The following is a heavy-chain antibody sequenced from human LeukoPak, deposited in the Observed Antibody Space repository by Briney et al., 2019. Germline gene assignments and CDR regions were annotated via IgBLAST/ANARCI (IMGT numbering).Heavy chain of an antibody. D-gene: IGHD3-10*01. CDR1: GGTFSSYA. V-gene: IGHV1-69*06. CDR3: ARDLIMVRGVITTGYFDY. J-gene: IGHJ4*02. Sequence: SVKVSCKASGGTFSSYAISWVRQAPGQGLEWMGGITPIFGTANYAQKFQGRVTITADKSTSTAYMELSSLRSEDTAVYYCARDLIMVRGVITTGYFDYWGQGTLVTVSS. CDR2: ITPIFGTA.